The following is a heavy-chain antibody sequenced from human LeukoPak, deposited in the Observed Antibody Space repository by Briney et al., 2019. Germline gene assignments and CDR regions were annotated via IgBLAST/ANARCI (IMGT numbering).Heavy chain of an antibody. CDR1: GFTFSSYS. V-gene: IGHV3-21*01. J-gene: IGHJ4*02. CDR3: AREDGSSSSPPPFDY. Sequence: GGSLRLSCAASGFTFSSYSMNWVRQAPGKGLEWVSSISSSSGYIYYADSVKGRFTISRDNAKNSLYLQMNSLRAEDTAVYYCAREDGSSSSPPPFDYWGQGTLVTVSS. D-gene: IGHD6-13*01. CDR2: ISSSSGYI.